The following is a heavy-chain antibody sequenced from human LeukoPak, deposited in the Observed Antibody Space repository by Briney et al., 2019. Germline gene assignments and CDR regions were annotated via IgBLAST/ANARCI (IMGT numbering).Heavy chain of an antibody. CDR1: GGTFSSYA. CDR2: IIPIFGTA. Sequence: SVKVSCKASGGTFSSYAISWVRQAPGQGLEWMGGIIPIFGTANYAQKFQGRVTITADESTSTAYMELSSLRSEDTAVYYCASDYCSGGSCYRVEPDYWGQGTLVTVSS. V-gene: IGHV1-69*01. CDR3: ASDYCSGGSCYRVEPDY. J-gene: IGHJ4*02. D-gene: IGHD2-15*01.